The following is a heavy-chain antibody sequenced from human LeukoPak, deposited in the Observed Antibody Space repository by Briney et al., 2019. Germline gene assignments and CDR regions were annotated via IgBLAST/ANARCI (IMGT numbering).Heavy chain of an antibody. CDR2: IYTSGTT. J-gene: IGHJ6*03. CDR1: GGSISSYY. CDR3: ARNPDFWSGYYTGMHYYYMDV. Sequence: SETLSLTCTVSGGSISSYYWSWIRQPAGKGLEWIGRIYTSGTTNYNPSLKSRVTMSVDTSKNRFSLKLSSVTAADTAVYYCARNPDFWSGYYTGMHYYYMDVWGKGTTVTVSS. D-gene: IGHD3-3*01. V-gene: IGHV4-4*07.